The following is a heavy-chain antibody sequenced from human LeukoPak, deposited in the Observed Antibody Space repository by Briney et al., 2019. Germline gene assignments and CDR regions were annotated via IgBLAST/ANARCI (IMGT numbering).Heavy chain of an antibody. J-gene: IGHJ5*02. V-gene: IGHV1-58*01. Sequence: SVKVSCKASGFTFTSSAVQWVRQARGRRLEWIGWIVVGSGNTNYAQKFQERVTITRDMSTNTAYMELSSLRSEDTAVYYCAAGYNWNTPPFDPWGQGTLVTVSS. CDR3: AAGYNWNTPPFDP. D-gene: IGHD1-1*01. CDR2: IVVGSGNT. CDR1: GFTFTSSA.